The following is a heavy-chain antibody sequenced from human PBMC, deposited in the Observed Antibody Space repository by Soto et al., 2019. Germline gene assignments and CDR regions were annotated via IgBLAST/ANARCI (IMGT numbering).Heavy chain of an antibody. D-gene: IGHD3-22*01. CDR1: GFPVSSHY. CDR3: ARATNQYYYDSSGYRT. Sequence: PGGSLRLPCAASGFPVSSHYMSWVRQAPGKGLEWVSVIYSGGSTYYADSVKGRFTISRDNSKNTLYLQMNSLRAEDTAVYYCARATNQYYYDSSGYRTWGQGTLVTVSS. V-gene: IGHV3-66*01. J-gene: IGHJ5*02. CDR2: IYSGGST.